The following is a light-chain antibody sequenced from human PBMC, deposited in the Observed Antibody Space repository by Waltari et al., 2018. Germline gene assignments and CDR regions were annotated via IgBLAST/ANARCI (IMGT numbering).Light chain of an antibody. V-gene: IGKV1-39*01. CDR3: QQTYTTPRT. Sequence: DIQMTQSPSSLSASLGDRVTISCRASQSISSYLNWYQQKPGKAPKLLIYAASSLQSGVPSRFSGSGSGTDFTLTISSLQPEDFATYYCQQTYTTPRTFGQGTKVEI. CDR2: AAS. J-gene: IGKJ1*01. CDR1: QSISSY.